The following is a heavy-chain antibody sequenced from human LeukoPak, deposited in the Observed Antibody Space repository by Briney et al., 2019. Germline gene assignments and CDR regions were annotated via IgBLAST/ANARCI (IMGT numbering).Heavy chain of an antibody. J-gene: IGHJ4*02. CDR2: IYYSGST. V-gene: IGHV4-59*01. CDR1: GGSISSYY. Sequence: SETLSLTCTVSGGSISSYYWSWIRQPPGKGLEWIGYIYYSGSTNYNPSLKGRVTISVDTSKNQFSLKLSSVTAADTAVYYCARGPEYYYDSSGYYYVPFFDCWGQGTLVTVSS. D-gene: IGHD3-22*01. CDR3: ARGPEYYYDSSGYYYVPFFDC.